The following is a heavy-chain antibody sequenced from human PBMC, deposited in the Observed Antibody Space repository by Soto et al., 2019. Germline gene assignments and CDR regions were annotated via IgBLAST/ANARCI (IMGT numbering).Heavy chain of an antibody. Sequence: SETLSLTCTVSGGSISSGDYYWSWIRQPPGKGLEWIGYIYYSGSTYYNPSLKSRVTISVDTSKNQFSLKLSSVTAADTAVYYCASFYCSSTSCPPEVNWFDPWGQGTLVTVSS. D-gene: IGHD2-2*01. CDR3: ASFYCSSTSCPPEVNWFDP. CDR2: IYYSGST. V-gene: IGHV4-30-4*01. J-gene: IGHJ5*02. CDR1: GGSISSGDYY.